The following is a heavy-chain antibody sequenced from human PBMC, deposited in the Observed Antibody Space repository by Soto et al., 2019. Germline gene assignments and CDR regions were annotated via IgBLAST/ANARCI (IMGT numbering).Heavy chain of an antibody. V-gene: IGHV1-69*01. CDR1: GGTFSGYV. D-gene: IGHD3-16*01. Sequence: QLVQSGSEVKKPGSSVKVSCQASGGTFSGYVVTWVRQAPGQGLEWMGEFVPLFGTTNYAQRFSGSITITAEESTSTAYMELRTLRSDHTAVYYCATHGLGVSSPPYFDNWGQGTLVTVSS. CDR2: FVPLFGTT. J-gene: IGHJ4*02. CDR3: ATHGLGVSSPPYFDN.